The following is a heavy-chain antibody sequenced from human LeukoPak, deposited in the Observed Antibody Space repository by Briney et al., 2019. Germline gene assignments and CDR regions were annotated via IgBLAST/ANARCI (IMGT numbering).Heavy chain of an antibody. CDR2: IYYSGST. CDR1: GGSISSSSYY. V-gene: IGHV4-39*07. D-gene: IGHD2-15*01. J-gene: IGHJ5*02. CDR3: ARDHIVVVAAATENWFDP. Sequence: KPSETLSLTCTVSGGSISSSSYYWGWIRQPPGKGLEWIGTIYYSGSTYYNPSLKSRVTISVDTSKNQFSLKLSSVTAADTAVYYCARDHIVVVAAATENWFDPWGQGTLVTVSS.